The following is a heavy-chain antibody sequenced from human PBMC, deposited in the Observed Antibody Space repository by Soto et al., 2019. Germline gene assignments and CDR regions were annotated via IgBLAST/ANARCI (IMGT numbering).Heavy chain of an antibody. D-gene: IGHD4-17*01. CDR1: GGSISSGGYY. CDR3: ARERAYGDYLSGNWFDP. V-gene: IGHV4-31*03. Sequence: QVQLQESGPGLVKPSQTLSLTCTVSGGSISSGGYYCSWIRQHPGKGLEWIGYIYYSGSTYYNPSLKSRVTISVDTSKNQFSLKLSSVTAADTAVYYCARERAYGDYLSGNWFDPWGQGTLVTVSS. CDR2: IYYSGST. J-gene: IGHJ5*02.